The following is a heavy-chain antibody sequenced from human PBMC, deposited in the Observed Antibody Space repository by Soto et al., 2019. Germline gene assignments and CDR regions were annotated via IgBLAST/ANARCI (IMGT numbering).Heavy chain of an antibody. Sequence: PGGSLRLSCAASGFTFSSYAMSWVRQAPGKGLEWVSAISGSGGSTYYADSVKGRFTISRDNSKNTLYLQMNSLRAEDTAVYYCAKDRPTIFGVVNPVYYYYGMDVWGQGTTVTVSS. V-gene: IGHV3-23*01. CDR1: GFTFSSYA. CDR2: ISGSGGST. CDR3: AKDRPTIFGVVNPVYYYYGMDV. D-gene: IGHD3-3*01. J-gene: IGHJ6*02.